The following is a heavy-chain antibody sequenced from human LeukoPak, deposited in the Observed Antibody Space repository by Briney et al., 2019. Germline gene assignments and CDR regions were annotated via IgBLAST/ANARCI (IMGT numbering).Heavy chain of an antibody. CDR2: IYYSGST. CDR3: ARTYYDFWSGYYFFDY. Sequence: SETLSLTCTVSGGSISSYYWSWIRQPPGKGLEWIGYIYYSGSTNYNPSLKSRVTISVDTSKNQFSLKLSSVTAADTAVYYCARTYYDFWSGYYFFDYWGQGTLVTVSS. CDR1: GGSISSYY. J-gene: IGHJ4*02. V-gene: IGHV4-59*01. D-gene: IGHD3-3*01.